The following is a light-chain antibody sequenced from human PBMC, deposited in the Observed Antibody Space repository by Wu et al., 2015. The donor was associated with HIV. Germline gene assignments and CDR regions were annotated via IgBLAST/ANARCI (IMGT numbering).Light chain of an antibody. CDR1: QSVSSSY. CDR3: QQYGSSPRT. V-gene: IGKV3D-20*01. J-gene: IGKJ4*01. CDR2: DAS. Sequence: EIVLTQSPGTLSLSPGERATLSCRASQSVSSSYLAWYQQKVGLPPRLLIYDASSRATGIPDRFSGSGSGTDFTLTISRLEPEDFAVYYCQQYGSSPRTFGGGTKVEIK.